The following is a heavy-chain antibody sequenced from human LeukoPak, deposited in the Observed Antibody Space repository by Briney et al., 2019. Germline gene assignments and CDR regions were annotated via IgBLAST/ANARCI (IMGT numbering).Heavy chain of an antibody. D-gene: IGHD3-10*01. CDR1: GYTFTDYG. Sequence: ASVKVSCKASGYTFTDYGITWVRQAPGQGLEWMGWISDYNGHTNYAQKLQGRVTMTTDTSTRTAYMELRSLRSDDTAVYYCARDFPPNYGSDFYYYYMDVWGNGTTVTVSS. CDR3: ARDFPPNYGSDFYYYYMDV. V-gene: IGHV1-18*01. CDR2: ISDYNGHT. J-gene: IGHJ6*03.